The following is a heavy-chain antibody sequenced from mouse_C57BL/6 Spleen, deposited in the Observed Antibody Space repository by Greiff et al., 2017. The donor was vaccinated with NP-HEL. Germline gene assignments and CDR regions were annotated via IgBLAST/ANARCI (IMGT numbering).Heavy chain of an antibody. CDR1: GFTFSSYA. CDR2: ISDGGSYT. V-gene: IGHV5-4*01. D-gene: IGHD2-4*01. Sequence: EVQRVESGGGLVKPGGSLKLSCAASGFTFSSYAMSWVRQTPEKRLEWVATISDGGSYTYYPDNVKGRFTISRDNAKNNLYLQMSHLKSEDTAMYYCARDPIYYDYDRYYFDYWGQGTTLTVSS. CDR3: ARDPIYYDYDRYYFDY. J-gene: IGHJ2*01.